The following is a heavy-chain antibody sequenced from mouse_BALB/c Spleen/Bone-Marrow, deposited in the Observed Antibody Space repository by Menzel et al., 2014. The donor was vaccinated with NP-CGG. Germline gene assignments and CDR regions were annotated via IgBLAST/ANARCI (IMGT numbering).Heavy chain of an antibody. Sequence: VMLVESGPGLVAPSQILSIPCTVSGFSLTSYGLHWVRQSPGKGMEWLGAIWAGGSTNYNSALMSRLSITKDNSKNQVFVEMDSLQTEDTAMYYCARVLTTATWGFAYWGQGTLVTVSA. CDR1: GFSLTSYG. CDR3: ARVLTTATWGFAY. D-gene: IGHD1-2*01. J-gene: IGHJ3*01. V-gene: IGHV2-9*02. CDR2: IWAGGST.